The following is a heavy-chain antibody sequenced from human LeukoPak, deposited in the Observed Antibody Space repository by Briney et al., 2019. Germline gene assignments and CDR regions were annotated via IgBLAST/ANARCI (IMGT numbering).Heavy chain of an antibody. CDR3: ARLVDYYDSRGYFDF. CDR2: IYFSGTT. D-gene: IGHD3-22*01. Sequence: SETLSLTCTVSGGSVSSSGYYWGWVRQPPGKGLEWIGIIYFSGTTYYNPSLKSRVTISVDTSKNQFSLRLSSVTAADTAVHYCARLVDYYDSRGYFDFWGQGTLVTVSS. CDR1: GGSVSSSGYY. V-gene: IGHV4-39*01. J-gene: IGHJ4*02.